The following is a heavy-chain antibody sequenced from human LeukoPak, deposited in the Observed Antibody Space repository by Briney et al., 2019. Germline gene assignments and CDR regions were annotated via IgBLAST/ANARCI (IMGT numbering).Heavy chain of an antibody. CDR1: GYTFSTYY. Sequence: APVKLSCKASGYTFSTYYIHWVRQAPGEGLEWVGLIHPGVGSTNYAQKFRGRVTMTTDTATTTVHMELTSLKSEDTAVYYCARDRPHNWFDPWGQGTLVTVSP. V-gene: IGHV1-46*01. CDR3: ARDRPHNWFDP. J-gene: IGHJ5*02. CDR2: IHPGVGST.